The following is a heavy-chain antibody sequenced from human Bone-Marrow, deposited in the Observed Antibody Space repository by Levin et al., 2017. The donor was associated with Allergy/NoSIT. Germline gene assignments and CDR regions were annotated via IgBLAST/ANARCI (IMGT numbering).Heavy chain of an antibody. CDR2: IYSAGST. CDR1: GFTVSNNY. CDR3: ARDSPYAIDY. J-gene: IGHJ4*02. D-gene: IGHD2-2*01. V-gene: IGHV3-66*01. Sequence: GGSLRLSCAASGFTVSNNYMSWVRQAPGKGLEWVSVIYSAGSTYYADSVKGRFTISRDNSKNTLYLQMNSLRAEDTAVYFCARDSPYAIDYWGQGTLVTVSS.